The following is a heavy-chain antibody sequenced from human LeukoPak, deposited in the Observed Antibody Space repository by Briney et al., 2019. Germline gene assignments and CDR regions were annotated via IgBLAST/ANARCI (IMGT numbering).Heavy chain of an antibody. J-gene: IGHJ6*03. D-gene: IGHD2-2*01. CDR2: IYTSGST. CDR3: AREYCSSTSCYSDYYYMDV. V-gene: IGHV4-4*07. CDR1: GGSISSYY. Sequence: SETLSLTCTVSGGSISSYYWSWIRQPAGKGLEWIGRIYTSGSTNYNPSLKSRVTISVDTSKNQFSLKLSSVTAADTAVYYCAREYCSSTSCYSDYYYMDVWGKGTTVTVSS.